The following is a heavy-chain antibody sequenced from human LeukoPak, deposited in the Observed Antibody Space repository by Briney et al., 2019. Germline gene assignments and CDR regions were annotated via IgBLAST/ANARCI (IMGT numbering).Heavy chain of an antibody. Sequence: GASVKVSCKASGYTFTSYGISWVRQAPGQGLEWMGWISAYNGNTNYAQKLQGRVTMTTDTSTSTAYMELRSLRSEDTAVYYCAREFTAMVGKAPSYFDYWGQGTLVTVSS. CDR3: AREFTAMVGKAPSYFDY. D-gene: IGHD5-18*01. CDR1: GYTFTSYG. V-gene: IGHV1-18*01. CDR2: ISAYNGNT. J-gene: IGHJ4*02.